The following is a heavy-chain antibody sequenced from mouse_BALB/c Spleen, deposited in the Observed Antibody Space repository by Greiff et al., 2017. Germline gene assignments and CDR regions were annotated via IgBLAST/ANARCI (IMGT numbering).Heavy chain of an antibody. Sequence: VQLQQSGPELVKPGASVKMSCKASGYTFTSYVMHWVKQKPGQGLEWIGYINPYNDGTKYNEKFKGKATLTSDKSSSTAYMELSSLTSEDSAVYYCARCYDYGSKGNYFDYWGQGTTLTVSS. CDR3: ARCYDYGSKGNYFDY. J-gene: IGHJ2*01. CDR1: GYTFTSYV. V-gene: IGHV1-14*01. D-gene: IGHD1-1*01. CDR2: INPYNDGT.